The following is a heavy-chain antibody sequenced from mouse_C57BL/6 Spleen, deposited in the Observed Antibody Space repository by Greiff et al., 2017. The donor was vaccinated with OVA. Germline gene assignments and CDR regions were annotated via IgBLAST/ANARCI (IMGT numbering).Heavy chain of an antibody. CDR3: AIGDVEDAGAY. J-gene: IGHJ3*01. Sequence: QVQLQQPGAELVKPGASVKVSCKASGYTFTSYWLHWVKQRPGQGLEWIGRIHPSASDTNYNQKFKGKATLTVDKSSSTAYMQLSSLTSEDSAVYYCAIGDVEDAGAYWGQGTLVTVSA. V-gene: IGHV1-74*01. D-gene: IGHD3-3*01. CDR1: GYTFTSYW. CDR2: IHPSASDT.